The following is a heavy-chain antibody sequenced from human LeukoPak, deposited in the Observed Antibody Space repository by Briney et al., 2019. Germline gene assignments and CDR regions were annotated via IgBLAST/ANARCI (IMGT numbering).Heavy chain of an antibody. J-gene: IGHJ4*02. V-gene: IGHV3-74*01. CDR3: ARSGWPYYFGY. CDR2: IHSDGSST. CDR1: GFTFSSYW. D-gene: IGHD3-22*01. Sequence: PGGSLRLSCAASGFTFSSYWMHWVRQAPGKGLVWVSRIHSDGSSTSYADSVRGRFTISRDDAKSTLYLQMNSLRAEDTAVYYCARSGWPYYFGYWGQGTLATVSS.